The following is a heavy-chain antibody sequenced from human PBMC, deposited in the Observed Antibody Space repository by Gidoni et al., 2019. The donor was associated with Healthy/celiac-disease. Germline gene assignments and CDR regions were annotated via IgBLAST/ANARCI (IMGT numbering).Heavy chain of an antibody. J-gene: IGHJ3*02. CDR1: GFTFSSYA. Sequence: EVQLVESGGGLVQPGGSLRISCSASGFTFSSYAMHWVRQAPGKGLEYVSAISSNGGSTYYADSVKGRFTISRDNSKNTLYLQMSSLRAEDTAVYYCVKPITMIVVVIPNDAFDIWGQGTMVTVSS. D-gene: IGHD3-22*01. CDR2: ISSNGGST. V-gene: IGHV3-64D*09. CDR3: VKPITMIVVVIPNDAFDI.